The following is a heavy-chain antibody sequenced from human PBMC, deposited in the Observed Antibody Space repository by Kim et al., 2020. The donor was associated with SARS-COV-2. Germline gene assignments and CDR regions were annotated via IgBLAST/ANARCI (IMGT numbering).Heavy chain of an antibody. V-gene: IGHV3-48*02. CDR3: ARRMALSAMDY. CDR1: GFSLKHTG. CDR2: VSEDESHN. D-gene: IGHD2-8*01. J-gene: IGHJ4*02. Sequence: GGSLRLSCVTSGFSLKHTGIYWVRQAPGKGLEWISYVSEDESHNSYADSVKGRFTVSGDDGKNSVFLQMNSLRDEDTALYYCARRMALSAMDYWGQGTLV.